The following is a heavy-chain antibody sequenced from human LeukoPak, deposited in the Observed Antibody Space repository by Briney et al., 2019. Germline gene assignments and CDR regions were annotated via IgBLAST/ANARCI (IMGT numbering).Heavy chain of an antibody. CDR2: INPSGGST. V-gene: IGHV1-46*01. CDR1: GYTFTSYY. J-gene: IGHJ6*03. D-gene: IGHD2-2*02. CDR3: ARSSGPGFCSSTSCYTGYYNYYMDV. Sequence: GASVKVSCKASGYTFTSYYMHWVRQAPGQGLEWMGMINPSGGSTSYAQKFQGRVTMTRDTSTSTVYMELSSLRSEDTAVYYCARSSGPGFCSSTSCYTGYYNYYMDVGGKGTTVTVPS.